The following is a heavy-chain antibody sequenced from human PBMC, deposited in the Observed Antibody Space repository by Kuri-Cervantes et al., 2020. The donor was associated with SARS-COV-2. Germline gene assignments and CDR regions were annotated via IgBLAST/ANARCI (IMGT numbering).Heavy chain of an antibody. CDR1: GFSLSAHG. D-gene: IGHD5-18*01. J-gene: IGHJ6*01. Sequence: GESLKISCAVSGFSLSAHGIHWVRQAPGKGLEWVALISSDDMNKYYADSVKGRFTVSRDNSKNTLYLEMNSLRAEDTAVYYCAKERTSGYSYGWNYYYYGMDVWGQGTTVTSCS. CDR2: ISSDDMNK. CDR3: AKERTSGYSYGWNYYYYGMDV. V-gene: IGHV3-30*18.